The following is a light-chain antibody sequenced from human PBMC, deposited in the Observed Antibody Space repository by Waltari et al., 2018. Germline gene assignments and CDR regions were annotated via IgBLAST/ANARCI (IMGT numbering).Light chain of an antibody. J-gene: IGKJ2*01. CDR2: GAS. CDR1: QSLTKRY. V-gene: IGKV3-20*01. Sequence: VLTQSPGTLSLSPGERATLSCRASQSLTKRYLAWYQQKPGQAPRLLIYGASSRAAGIPYRCSCSGSGTDFTLTISRLEPEDFAVYYCQQYGSSVLYTFGQGTKLEIK. CDR3: QQYGSSVLYT.